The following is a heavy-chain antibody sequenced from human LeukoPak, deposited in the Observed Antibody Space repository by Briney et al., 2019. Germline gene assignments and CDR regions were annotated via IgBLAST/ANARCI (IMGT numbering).Heavy chain of an antibody. CDR3: ARPYGGNSDDAFDI. J-gene: IGHJ3*02. D-gene: IGHD4-23*01. V-gene: IGHV4-61*08. Sequence: SETLSLTCTVSGGSISSGGYYWSWIRQPPGKGLEWIGYIYYSASTNYNPSLKSRVTISVDTSKNQFSLKLSSVTAADTAVYYCARPYGGNSDDAFDIWGQGTMITVSS. CDR2: IYYSAST. CDR1: GGSISSGGYY.